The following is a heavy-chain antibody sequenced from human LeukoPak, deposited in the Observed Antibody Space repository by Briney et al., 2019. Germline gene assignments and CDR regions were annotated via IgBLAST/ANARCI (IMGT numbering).Heavy chain of an antibody. J-gene: IGHJ4*02. V-gene: IGHV3-9*01. CDR3: AKGDSSGYSKWYYFDY. CDR2: ISWNSGNV. CDR1: GFTFDDYA. Sequence: GGSLRLSCATSGFTFDDYAMHWVRQAPGKGLEWVSGISWNSGNVGYGDSVKGRFTISRDNAKNSLYLQMSSLRAEDTALYYCAKGDSSGYSKWYYFDYWGQGTLVTVSS. D-gene: IGHD3-22*01.